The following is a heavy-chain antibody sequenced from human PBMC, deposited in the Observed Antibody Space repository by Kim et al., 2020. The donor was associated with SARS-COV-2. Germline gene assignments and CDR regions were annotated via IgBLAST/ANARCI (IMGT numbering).Heavy chain of an antibody. V-gene: IGHV3-53*01. CDR3: TTAHRDPSAWLDY. Sequence: GGSLRLSCAVSGLTVSNNYMNWVRQAPGKGLEWVSAIYVGGATYYADSVEGRLTISRDSSNNTVYLQMNSMLAEDTAIYFCTTAHRDPSAWLDYWGQGTL. D-gene: IGHD3-10*01. J-gene: IGHJ4*02. CDR2: IYVGGAT. CDR1: GLTVSNNY.